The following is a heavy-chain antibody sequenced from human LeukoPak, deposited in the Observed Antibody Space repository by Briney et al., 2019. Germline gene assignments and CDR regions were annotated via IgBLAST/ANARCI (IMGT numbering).Heavy chain of an antibody. J-gene: IGHJ4*02. D-gene: IGHD2-15*01. CDR3: ARHSPVYCSGGSCSTFDY. V-gene: IGHV4-39*01. Sequence: SETLSLTCTVSGGSISSSSYYWGWIRQPPGKGLEWIGSIYYSGSTYYNPSLKSRVTISVDTSKNQFSLKLSSVTAADTAVYYCARHSPVYCSGGSCSTFDYWGQGTLVTVSS. CDR2: IYYSGST. CDR1: GGSISSSSYY.